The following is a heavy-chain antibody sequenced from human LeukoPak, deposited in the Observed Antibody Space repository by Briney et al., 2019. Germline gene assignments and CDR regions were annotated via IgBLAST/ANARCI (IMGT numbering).Heavy chain of an antibody. J-gene: IGHJ4*02. CDR2: VYTSGST. CDR1: GVSITSGVYY. D-gene: IGHD3-10*01. CDR3: ARASGIEDY. V-gene: IGHV4-61*09. Sequence: SETLSLTCTVSGVSITSGVYYWMWIRQPAGKGLEWIGHVYTSGSTKYNPSLKTPVSIDTSKNHFSLKVDSETAADTAVYYCARASGIEDYWGQGTLVIVSS.